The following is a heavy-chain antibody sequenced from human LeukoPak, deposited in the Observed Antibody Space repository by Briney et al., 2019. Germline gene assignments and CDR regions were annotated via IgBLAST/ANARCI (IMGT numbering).Heavy chain of an antibody. CDR3: ARDGGRGYSYGSDTFHI. V-gene: IGHV4-59*01. J-gene: IGHJ3*02. Sequence: SETLSLTCTVSGGSISSYYWSWIRQPPGKGLECIGYIYYSGSTNYNPSLKSRVTISVDTSKNQFSLKLSSVTAADTAVYYCARDGGRGYSYGSDTFHIWGQGSVVTVSS. CDR2: IYYSGST. D-gene: IGHD5-18*01. CDR1: GGSISSYY.